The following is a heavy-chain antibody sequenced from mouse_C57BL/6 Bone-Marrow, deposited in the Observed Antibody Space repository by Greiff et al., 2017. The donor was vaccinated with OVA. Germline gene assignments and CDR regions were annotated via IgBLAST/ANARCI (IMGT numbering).Heavy chain of an antibody. D-gene: IGHD1-1*01. Sequence: QVQLQQPGAELVRPGSSVKLSCKASGYTFTSYWMHWVKQRPIQGLEWIGNIDPSDSETHYNQKFKDKATLTVDKSSSTAYMQLSSLTSEDSAVYYCARLAYGSSYDWYFDVWGTGTTVTVSS. CDR3: ARLAYGSSYDWYFDV. V-gene: IGHV1-52*01. J-gene: IGHJ1*03. CDR1: GYTFTSYW. CDR2: IDPSDSET.